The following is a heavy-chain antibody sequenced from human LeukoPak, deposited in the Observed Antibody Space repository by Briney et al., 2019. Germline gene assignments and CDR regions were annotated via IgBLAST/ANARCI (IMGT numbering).Heavy chain of an antibody. D-gene: IGHD3-22*01. CDR2: ISSSGTTI. V-gene: IGHV3-11*04. CDR3: ARARAYYYESSLLFDY. J-gene: IGHJ4*02. CDR1: GFTFSDYY. Sequence: KPGGSLTLSCAASGFTFSDYYMSWIRQAPGKGLEWVSYISSSGTTIYYADSVKGRFTTSRDNAKNSLYLQMNSLRAEETAVYYCARARAYYYESSLLFDYWGQGTLVTVSS.